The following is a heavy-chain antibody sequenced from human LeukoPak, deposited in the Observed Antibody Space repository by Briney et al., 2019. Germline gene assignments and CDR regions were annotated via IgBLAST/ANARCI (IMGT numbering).Heavy chain of an antibody. CDR1: GGSISSSSYY. CDR2: INHSGST. V-gene: IGHV4-39*07. Sequence: SETLSLTCTVSGGSISSSSYYWGWIRQPPGKGLEWIGEINHSGSTNYNPSLKSRVTISVDTSKNQFSLKLSSVTAADTAVYYCARGRSTIFGVVIIEGFDYWGQGTLVTVSS. D-gene: IGHD3-3*01. CDR3: ARGRSTIFGVVIIEGFDY. J-gene: IGHJ4*02.